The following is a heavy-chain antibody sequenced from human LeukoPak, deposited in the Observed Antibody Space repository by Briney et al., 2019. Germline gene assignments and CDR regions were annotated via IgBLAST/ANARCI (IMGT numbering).Heavy chain of an antibody. J-gene: IGHJ4*02. CDR1: GFTFSSCS. V-gene: IGHV3-21*01. Sequence: GGSLRLSCAASGFTFSSCSMNWVRQAPGKGLEWVSSISSSSSYIYYADSVKGRFTISRDNAKNSLYLQMNSLRAEDTAVYYCARDSVVVAATNFDYWGQGTLVTVSS. CDR3: ARDSVVVAATNFDY. D-gene: IGHD2-15*01. CDR2: ISSSSSYI.